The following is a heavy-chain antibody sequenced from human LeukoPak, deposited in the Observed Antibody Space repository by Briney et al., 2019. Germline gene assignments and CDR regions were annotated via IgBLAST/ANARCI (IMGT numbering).Heavy chain of an antibody. CDR1: GYTFTSYY. J-gene: IGHJ5*02. D-gene: IGHD3-22*01. CDR3: ARDGLHRLSGYGGWFDP. V-gene: IGHV1-46*01. CDR2: INPSGGST. Sequence: ASVKVSCKASGYTFTSYYMHWVRQAPGQGLEWMGIINPSGGSTSYAQKFQGRVTMTRDTSTSTVYMELSSLRSDDTAVYYCARDGLHRLSGYGGWFDPWGQGTLVSVSS.